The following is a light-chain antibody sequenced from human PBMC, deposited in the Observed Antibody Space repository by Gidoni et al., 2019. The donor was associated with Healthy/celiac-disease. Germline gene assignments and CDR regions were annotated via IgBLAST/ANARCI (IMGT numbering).Light chain of an antibody. CDR2: AAS. CDR3: QQSYSTPMYT. Sequence: DIQMTQPPSSLSASVGDRVTITCRASQSISSYLNWYQQKPGKAPKPLIYAASSLQSGVPSRFSGSGSGTDFTLTISSLQPEDFATYYCQQSYSTPMYTFGQGTKLEIK. J-gene: IGKJ2*01. CDR1: QSISSY. V-gene: IGKV1-39*01.